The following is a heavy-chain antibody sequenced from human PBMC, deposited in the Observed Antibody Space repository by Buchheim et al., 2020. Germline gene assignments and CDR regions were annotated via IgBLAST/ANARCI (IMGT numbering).Heavy chain of an antibody. CDR3: AREMPSTSVLEWLLEDYYYGMDV. Sequence: QVQLVESGGGVVQPGRSLRLSCAASGFTFSSYGMHWVRQAPGKGLEWVAVIWYDGSNKYYADSVKGRFTISRDNSKNTLSLQMNSLRAEDTAVYYCAREMPSTSVLEWLLEDYYYGMDVWGQGTT. CDR1: GFTFSSYG. V-gene: IGHV3-33*01. D-gene: IGHD3-3*01. J-gene: IGHJ6*02. CDR2: IWYDGSNK.